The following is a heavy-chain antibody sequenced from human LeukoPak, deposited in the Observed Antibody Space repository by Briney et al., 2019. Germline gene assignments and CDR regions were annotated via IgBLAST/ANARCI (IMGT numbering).Heavy chain of an antibody. CDR1: GGSISSGSYY. CDR3: ARASAYSSSWYRVNWFDP. Sequence: SQTLSLACTVSGGSISSGSYYWNWIRQPPGKGLESIGYIYYTGSTNYNPSLKSRVTISVDTSKNQFSLKLSSVTAADTAVYYCARASAYSSSWYRVNWFDPWGQGTLVTVSS. D-gene: IGHD6-13*01. J-gene: IGHJ5*02. CDR2: IYYTGST. V-gene: IGHV4-61*01.